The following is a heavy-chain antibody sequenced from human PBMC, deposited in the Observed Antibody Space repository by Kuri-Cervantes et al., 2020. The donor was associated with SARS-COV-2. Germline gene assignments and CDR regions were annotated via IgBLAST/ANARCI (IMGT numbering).Heavy chain of an antibody. CDR1: GFTFSSYS. J-gene: IGHJ4*02. D-gene: IGHD5-24*01. CDR2: ISSSSSTI. CDR3: ASDRVGACDY. Sequence: ESLKISCAASGFTFSSYSMNWVRQAPGKGLEWVSYISSSSSTIYYPVSVKGRFTMSRDNAKNSLYLQMNSLKAEDTAVYYCASDRVGACDYWGQGTLVTVSS. V-gene: IGHV3-48*01.